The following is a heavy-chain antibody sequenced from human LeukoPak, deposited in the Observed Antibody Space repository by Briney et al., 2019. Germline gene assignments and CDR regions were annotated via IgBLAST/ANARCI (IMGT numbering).Heavy chain of an antibody. Sequence: GGSLRLSCAASEFTFSSYSMNWVRQAPGKGLEWVSYITNSGNSKSYADSVKGRFTISRDNTKNSLYLQMNGLRAEDTAVYYCAKIFVSSSSEREYFDYWGQGTLVTVSS. V-gene: IGHV3-48*01. J-gene: IGHJ4*02. CDR1: EFTFSSYS. CDR2: ITNSGNSK. D-gene: IGHD6-6*01. CDR3: AKIFVSSSSEREYFDY.